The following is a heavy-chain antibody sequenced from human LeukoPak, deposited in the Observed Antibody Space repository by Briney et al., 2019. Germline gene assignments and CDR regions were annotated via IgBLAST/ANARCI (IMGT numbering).Heavy chain of an antibody. CDR3: ARGVFYGDDDFQH. CDR2: INPNSGGT. D-gene: IGHD4-17*01. J-gene: IGHJ1*01. Sequence: ASVKVSCKASGYTFTGYYMHWVRQAPGQGLEWMGWINPNSGGTNYAQKFQGRVTMTRDTSISTAHMELSRLRSDDTAVYYCARGVFYGDDDFQHWGQGTLVTVSS. V-gene: IGHV1-2*02. CDR1: GYTFTGYY.